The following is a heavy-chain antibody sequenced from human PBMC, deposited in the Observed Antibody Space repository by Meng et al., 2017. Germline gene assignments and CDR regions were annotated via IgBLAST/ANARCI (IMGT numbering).Heavy chain of an antibody. J-gene: IGHJ6*02. CDR1: GFTFSSYA. CDR2: ISYDGSNK. Sequence: SCAASGFTFSSYAMHWVRQAPGKGLEWVAVISYDGSNKYYADSVKGRFTIFRDNSKNTLYLQMNSLRAEDTAVYYCARGQYSSSWYRGYYYYGMDVWGQGTTVTVSS. D-gene: IGHD6-13*01. V-gene: IGHV3-30*04. CDR3: ARGQYSSSWYRGYYYYGMDV.